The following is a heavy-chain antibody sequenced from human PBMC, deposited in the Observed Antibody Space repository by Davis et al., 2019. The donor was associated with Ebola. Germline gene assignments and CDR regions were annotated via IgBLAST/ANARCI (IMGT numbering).Heavy chain of an antibody. CDR3: AIGRSHDYRYKFDY. Sequence: PGGSLRLSCAASGFTFSSYSMNWVRQAPGKGLEWVSAISGSGGSTYYADSVKGRFTISRDNSKNTLYLQMNSLRAEDTAVYYCAIGRSHDYRYKFDYWGQGTLVTVSS. D-gene: IGHD1-1*01. CDR1: GFTFSSYS. J-gene: IGHJ4*02. CDR2: ISGSGGST. V-gene: IGHV3-23*01.